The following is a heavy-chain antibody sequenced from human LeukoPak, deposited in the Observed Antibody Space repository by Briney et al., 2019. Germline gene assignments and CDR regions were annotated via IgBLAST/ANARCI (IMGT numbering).Heavy chain of an antibody. J-gene: IGHJ4*02. CDR3: ARGILTDTAAAAIDY. CDR1: GYTFTGYY. V-gene: IGHV1-2*02. Sequence: SVTVSCKASGYTFTGYYMSWVRQAPGQGLEWMGWINPNSGGTNYAQKFQGRVTMTRDTSISTAYMELSRLRSDDTAIYYCARGILTDTAAAAIDYWGQGTLVTVSS. CDR2: INPNSGGT. D-gene: IGHD6-13*01.